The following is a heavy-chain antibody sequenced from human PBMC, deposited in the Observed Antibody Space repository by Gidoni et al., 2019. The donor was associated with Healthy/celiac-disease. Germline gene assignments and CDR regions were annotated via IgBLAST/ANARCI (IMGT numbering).Heavy chain of an antibody. D-gene: IGHD2-21*02. J-gene: IGHJ4*02. CDR3: ARGGDGPFDY. CDR2: MNPNSGNI. CDR1: GYTFTSYY. Sequence: QVQLVQSGAEVKKPGASVKVSCKASGYTFTSYYINWVRQATGQGLEWMGWMNPNSGNIGYAQKSQGRFTMTRNTSISTAYMELSSLRSEVTVVFYCARGGDGPFDYWGQGTLVTVSS. V-gene: IGHV1-8*01.